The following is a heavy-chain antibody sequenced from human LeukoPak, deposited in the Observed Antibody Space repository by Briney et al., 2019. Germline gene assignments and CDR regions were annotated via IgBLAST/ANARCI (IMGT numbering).Heavy chain of an antibody. CDR3: ARGPAAIGWFDP. CDR1: GFTFRSYW. D-gene: IGHD2-2*01. CDR2: INSDGSST. J-gene: IGHJ5*02. V-gene: IGHV3-74*01. Sequence: GGSLRLSCAASGFTFRSYWMHWVRQAPGKGLVWVSRINSDGSSTSYADSVKGRFTIPRDNAKNTLYLQMNSLRAEDTAVYYCARGPAAIGWFDPWGQGTLVTVSS.